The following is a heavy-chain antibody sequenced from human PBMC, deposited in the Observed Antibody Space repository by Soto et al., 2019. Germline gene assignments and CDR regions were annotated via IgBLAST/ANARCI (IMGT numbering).Heavy chain of an antibody. Sequence: EVQLSESGGGLVQPGGSLRLSCAASGFTFSTYAMAWVRQAPGKGLEWVSSISSSSGSTFYADSVKGRFTISRDNSENTLSLQMNSLRAEDTAVYYCAKQPLKVPLRFDYWGQGTLVTVSS. D-gene: IGHD6-25*01. V-gene: IGHV3-23*01. CDR2: ISSSSGST. CDR3: AKQPLKVPLRFDY. CDR1: GFTFSTYA. J-gene: IGHJ4*02.